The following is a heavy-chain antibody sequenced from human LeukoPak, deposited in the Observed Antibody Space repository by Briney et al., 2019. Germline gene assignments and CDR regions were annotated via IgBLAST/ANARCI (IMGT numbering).Heavy chain of an antibody. V-gene: IGHV3-9*01. D-gene: IGHD3-10*01. J-gene: IGHJ4*02. CDR2: ISWNSGNI. CDR1: GFTFDDYA. CDR3: AKVESGDSGSLSSVPFDY. Sequence: GGSLRLSCAASGFTFDDYAMHWVRQAPGKGLEWVSGISWNSGNIGYADSVKGRFTISRDNAKNSLYLQMNSLRAEDTALYYCAKVESGDSGSLSSVPFDYWGQGTLVTVSS.